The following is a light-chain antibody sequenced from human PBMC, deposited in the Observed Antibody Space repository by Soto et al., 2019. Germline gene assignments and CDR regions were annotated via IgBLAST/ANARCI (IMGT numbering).Light chain of an antibody. CDR2: AAS. CDR1: QSISSY. CDR3: QQSYSTTPS. J-gene: IGKJ2*01. Sequence: DIQMTQSPSSLSASVGDRVTITCRASQSISSYFNWYQQKPGKAPKLLIYAASSLQSGVPSRFSGSGSGTDFTLTISSLQPEDFATYYCQQSYSTTPSFGQGTKLEIK. V-gene: IGKV1-39*01.